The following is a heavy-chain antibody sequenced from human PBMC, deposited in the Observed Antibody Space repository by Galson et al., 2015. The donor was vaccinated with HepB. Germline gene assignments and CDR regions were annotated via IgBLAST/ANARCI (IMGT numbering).Heavy chain of an antibody. CDR3: ARHHDGGVTMVRGVILTGYYYIDV. J-gene: IGHJ6*03. Sequence: VSGGSISRSSYYWGWIRQPPGRGLEWIGNIFYSGSTYYNPSLKSRVTLSVDTSKNQFSLKLSPVTAADTAVYYCARHHDGGVTMVRGVILTGYYYIDVWGKGTTVTVSS. CDR2: IFYSGST. D-gene: IGHD3-10*01. V-gene: IGHV4-39*01. CDR1: GGSISRSSYY.